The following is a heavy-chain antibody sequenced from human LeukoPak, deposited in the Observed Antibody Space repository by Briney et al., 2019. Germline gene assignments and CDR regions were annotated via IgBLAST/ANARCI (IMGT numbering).Heavy chain of an antibody. J-gene: IGHJ5*02. CDR2: IYTSGST. V-gene: IGHV4-61*02. D-gene: IGHD1-7*01. CDR1: GGSISSSSYY. CDR3: ARANYAFFNWFDP. Sequence: SETLSLTCTVSGGSISSSSYYWSWIRQPAGKGLEWIGRIYTSGSTNYNPSLKSRVTMSVDTSKNQFSLKLSSVTAADTAVYYCARANYAFFNWFDPWGQGTLVTVSS.